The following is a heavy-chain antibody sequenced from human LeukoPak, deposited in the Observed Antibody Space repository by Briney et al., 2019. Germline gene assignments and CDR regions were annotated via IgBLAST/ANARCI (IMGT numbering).Heavy chain of an antibody. CDR1: GFTFSGFG. CDR2: ILNDGSTR. J-gene: IGHJ4*02. Sequence: PGRSLRLSCAASGFTFSGFGMHWVRQAPGKGLEWVTFILNDGSTRYYADSVKGRFTISRDNSKNTLFLQMDSLRPEDTGAYYCARGRGGNGFSHFDYWGQGTLVTVSS. CDR3: ARGRGGNGFSHFDY. V-gene: IGHV3-30-3*01. D-gene: IGHD4-23*01.